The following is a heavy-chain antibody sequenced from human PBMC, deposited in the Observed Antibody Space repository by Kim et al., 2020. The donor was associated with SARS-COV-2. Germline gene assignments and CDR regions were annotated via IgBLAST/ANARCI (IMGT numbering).Heavy chain of an antibody. CDR2: IFYGGDT. V-gene: IGHV4-59*01. J-gene: IGHJ4*02. CDR3: ARSEGRASWHQFDY. CDR1: SDSFSAYY. Sequence: SETLSLTCTVSSDSFSAYYWSWIRHLPGKGLGWIGYIFYGGDTNYNPSLRSRVTISWDTSTNQFSLDLTSVTDADTAVYYCARSEGRASWHQFDYWGQG.